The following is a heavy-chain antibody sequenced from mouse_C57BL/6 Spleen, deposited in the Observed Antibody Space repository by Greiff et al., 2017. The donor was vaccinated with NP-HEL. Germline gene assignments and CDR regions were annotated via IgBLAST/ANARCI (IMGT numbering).Heavy chain of an antibody. Sequence: EVQLQQSVAELVRPGASVKLSCTASGFNIKNTYMHWVKQRPEQGLEWIGRIDPANGNTKYAPKFQGKATITADTSSNTAYLQPSSLTSEDTAIYYCASPITTVERFFDYWGQGTTLTVSS. J-gene: IGHJ2*01. V-gene: IGHV14-3*01. D-gene: IGHD1-1*01. CDR2: IDPANGNT. CDR1: GFNIKNTY. CDR3: ASPITTVERFFDY.